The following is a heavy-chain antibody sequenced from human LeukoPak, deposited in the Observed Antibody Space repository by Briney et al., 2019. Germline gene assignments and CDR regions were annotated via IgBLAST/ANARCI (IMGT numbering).Heavy chain of an antibody. Sequence: SETLSLTCTVSGGSISSYYWSWIRQPPGKGLEWIGYIYYSGSTNYNPSLKSRFTISVDTSKNQFSLKLSSVTAADTAVYYCARGGYSYGSYYFDYWGQGTLVTVSS. D-gene: IGHD5-18*01. J-gene: IGHJ4*02. V-gene: IGHV4-59*01. CDR3: ARGGYSYGSYYFDY. CDR1: GGSISSYY. CDR2: IYYSGST.